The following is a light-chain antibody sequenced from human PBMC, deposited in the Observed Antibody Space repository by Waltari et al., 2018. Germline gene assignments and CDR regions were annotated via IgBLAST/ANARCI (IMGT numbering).Light chain of an antibody. Sequence: DIQMTQSPSSMSASVGDTVTTTCRASQDISNYLAWFQRRPGKAPTSLIYAASILHSGVPSRFSGSGSGTDFTLTVSSLQPEDFVTYYCQHYNTYFSTFGQGTRLEI. CDR1: QDISNY. J-gene: IGKJ5*01. V-gene: IGKV1-16*01. CDR2: AAS. CDR3: QHYNTYFST.